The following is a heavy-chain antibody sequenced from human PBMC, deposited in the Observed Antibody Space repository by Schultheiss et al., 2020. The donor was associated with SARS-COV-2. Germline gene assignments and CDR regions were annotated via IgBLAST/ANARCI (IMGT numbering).Heavy chain of an antibody. V-gene: IGHV3-21*04. D-gene: IGHD3-3*01. Sequence: GGSLRLSCAASGFTFSSYSMNWVRQAPGKGLEWVSSISSSSSTIYYADSVKGRFTISRDNSKNTLYLQMNSLRAEDTAVYYCAKIPLSITIFGEYFDYWGQGTLVTVSS. CDR3: AKIPLSITIFGEYFDY. CDR2: ISSSSSTI. J-gene: IGHJ4*02. CDR1: GFTFSSYS.